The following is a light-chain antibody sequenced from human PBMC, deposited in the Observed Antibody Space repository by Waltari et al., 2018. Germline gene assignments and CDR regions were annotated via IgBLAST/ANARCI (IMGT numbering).Light chain of an antibody. CDR1: QSISSW. Sequence: DIQMTQSPSTLSASVGDRCTITCRASQSISSWLAWYQQKPGKAPKLLIYKASSLESGVPSRFSGSGSGTEFTLTITSLQPDDFATYYCQQYDSYSATFGQGTKVEI. V-gene: IGKV1-5*03. J-gene: IGKJ1*01. CDR2: KAS. CDR3: QQYDSYSAT.